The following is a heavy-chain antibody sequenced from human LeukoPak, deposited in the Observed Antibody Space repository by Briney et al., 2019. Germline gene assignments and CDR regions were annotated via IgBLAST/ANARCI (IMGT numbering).Heavy chain of an antibody. CDR2: ITGDDDNT. D-gene: IGHD5-18*01. Sequence: PGGSLRLSCAASGFTFSSYGMTWVRQAPGKGLEWVSGITGDDDNTHYADSVKGRFTISRDNSKNTLYLQMNSLRAEDTAVYYCAKDFNSGYSYGSVDYWGQGTLVTVSS. J-gene: IGHJ4*02. CDR1: GFTFSSYG. V-gene: IGHV3-23*01. CDR3: AKDFNSGYSYGSVDY.